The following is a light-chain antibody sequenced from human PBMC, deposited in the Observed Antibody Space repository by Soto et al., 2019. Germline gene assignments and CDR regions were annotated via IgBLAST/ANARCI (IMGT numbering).Light chain of an antibody. CDR3: QQYGSSPLT. CDR1: QSVSSSN. V-gene: IGKV3-20*01. Sequence: EIVLTQSPRTLSLSPGERATLSCRASQSVSSSNLAWYQQKPGQPPKRLIYGASSRATGVPDRFSGSGSGTDFTLTINRLEPEDFAVYFCQQYGSSPLTFGGGTKVDIK. CDR2: GAS. J-gene: IGKJ4*01.